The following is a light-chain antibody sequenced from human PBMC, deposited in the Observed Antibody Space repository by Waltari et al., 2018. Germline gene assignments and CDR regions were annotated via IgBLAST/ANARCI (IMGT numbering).Light chain of an antibody. CDR3: QQYNRWPPIT. Sequence: EVVMTQSPATLSVSPGERATLSCRASQSVTSNLAWYQQKPGQAPRLLIYEASTRATGISARFRGSGSGTQFTLTISSLQSEDSVVYYCQQYNRWPPITFGQGTRLEIK. V-gene: IGKV3-15*01. CDR1: QSVTSN. CDR2: EAS. J-gene: IGKJ5*01.